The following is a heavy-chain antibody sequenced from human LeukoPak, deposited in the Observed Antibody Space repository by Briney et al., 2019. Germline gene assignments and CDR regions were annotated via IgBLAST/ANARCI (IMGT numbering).Heavy chain of an antibody. V-gene: IGHV1-8*01. J-gene: IGHJ3*02. CDR1: GYNFKSYD. Sequence: ASVKVSCKASGYNFKSYDINWVRQASGQGLEWMGWMNPNSGNTGYAQKFQGRVTITRNTSISTAYMELSSLRSEDTAVYYCARAMYSSSLGGLYAFDIWGQGTMVTVSS. CDR2: MNPNSGNT. CDR3: ARAMYSSSLGGLYAFDI. D-gene: IGHD6-13*01.